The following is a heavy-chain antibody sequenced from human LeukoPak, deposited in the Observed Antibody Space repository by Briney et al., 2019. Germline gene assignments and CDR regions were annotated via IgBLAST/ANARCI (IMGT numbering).Heavy chain of an antibody. D-gene: IGHD3-9*01. Sequence: ASVKVSCKASGYTFTRYAINWVRQAPGQGLEWMGWINTKTGNPTYAQGFTGRFVFSLDTSVSTTYLQINSLKAEDTAVYYCAREGGVLRYFDWSYWGQGTLVTVSS. CDR2: INTKTGNP. CDR1: GYTFTRYA. J-gene: IGHJ4*02. V-gene: IGHV7-4-1*02. CDR3: AREGGVLRYFDWSY.